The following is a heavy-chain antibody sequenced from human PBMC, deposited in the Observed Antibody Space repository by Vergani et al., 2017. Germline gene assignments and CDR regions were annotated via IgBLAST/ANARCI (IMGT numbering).Heavy chain of an antibody. Sequence: QVQLQESGPGLVKPSGTLSLTCAVSGGSISSSNWWSWVRQPPGKGLELIGEIYHSGSTNYNPSLKSRVTISVDKSKNQFSLKLSSVTAADTAVYYCARDRGDMVRGVIHHNYYFDYWGQGTLVTVSS. V-gene: IGHV4-4*02. J-gene: IGHJ4*02. CDR1: GGSISSSNW. CDR3: ARDRGDMVRGVIHHNYYFDY. D-gene: IGHD3-10*01. CDR2: IYHSGST.